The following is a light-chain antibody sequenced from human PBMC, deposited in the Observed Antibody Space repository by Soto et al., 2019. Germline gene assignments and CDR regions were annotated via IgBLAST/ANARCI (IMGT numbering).Light chain of an antibody. CDR1: SRDVGGYNS. Sequence: QSALTQPASVSGSPGQSITISCTRTSRDVGGYNSVSWYQQHPGKAPKLMIYEVTNRPSGVSNRFSGSKSGNTASLTISGLQAEDEADYYCSSYTSGSALYVFGTGTKLTVL. V-gene: IGLV2-14*01. CDR3: SSYTSGSALYV. CDR2: EVT. J-gene: IGLJ1*01.